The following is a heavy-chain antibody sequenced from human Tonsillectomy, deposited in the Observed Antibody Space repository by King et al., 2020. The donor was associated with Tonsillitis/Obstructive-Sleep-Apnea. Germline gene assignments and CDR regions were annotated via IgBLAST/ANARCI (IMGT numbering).Heavy chain of an antibody. V-gene: IGHV4-31*03. Sequence: VQLQESGPGLVKPSQTLSLTCTVSGGSISSGGYYWSWIRQHPGKGLERIGYIYYSGSTYYNPSLKSRVTISVDTSKNQFSLKLSSVTAADTAVYYCARDLSFDFWSGYYSPHHMDVWGKGTTVTVSS. D-gene: IGHD3-3*01. CDR1: GGSISSGGYY. CDR2: IYYSGST. CDR3: ARDLSFDFWSGYYSPHHMDV. J-gene: IGHJ6*03.